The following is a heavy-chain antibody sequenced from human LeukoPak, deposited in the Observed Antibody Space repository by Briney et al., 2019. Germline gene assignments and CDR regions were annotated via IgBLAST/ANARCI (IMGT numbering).Heavy chain of an antibody. CDR2: IRGSGGNT. V-gene: IGHV3-23*01. J-gene: IGHJ5*01. D-gene: IGHD3-22*01. CDR3: ARDSTGYPNWFDS. CDR1: GFTFSSYV. Sequence: TGGSLRLSCTASGFTFSSYVMSWVRQAPGKGLEWVSAIRGSGGNTYYADSVKGRFSISRDDSKNTLYLQMNSLRAEDTAVYYCARDSTGYPNWFDSWGQGTLVTVSS.